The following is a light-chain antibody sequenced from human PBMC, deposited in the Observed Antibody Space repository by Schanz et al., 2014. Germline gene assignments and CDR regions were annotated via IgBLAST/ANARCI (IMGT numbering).Light chain of an antibody. V-gene: IGKV1-9*01. Sequence: IQLTQSPSPLSASVGDSVTITCRASQGIGSYLAWYQQKPGKAPQLLIYAASTLQSGVPSRFGGSGSGTEFTLTISSLQPDDFATFYCQQYDTFPRTFGQGTKVEIK. CDR1: QGIGSY. CDR2: AAS. J-gene: IGKJ1*01. CDR3: QQYDTFPRT.